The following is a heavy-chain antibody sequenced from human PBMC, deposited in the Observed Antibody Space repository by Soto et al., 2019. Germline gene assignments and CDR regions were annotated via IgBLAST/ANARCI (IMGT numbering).Heavy chain of an antibody. Sequence: SVKVSCKASGGTFSSYTISWVRQAPGQGLEWMGRIIPILGIANYAQKFQGRVTLTRNTSINTAYIELSSLTSDDTAVYYCATSGGGWYLYWGQGTLVTVSS. D-gene: IGHD6-19*01. CDR2: IIPILGIA. CDR1: GGTFSSYT. V-gene: IGHV1-69*02. CDR3: ATSGGGWYLY. J-gene: IGHJ4*02.